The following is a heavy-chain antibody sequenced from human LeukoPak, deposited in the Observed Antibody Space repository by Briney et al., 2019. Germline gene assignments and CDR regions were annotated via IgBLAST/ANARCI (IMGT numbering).Heavy chain of an antibody. J-gene: IGHJ5*02. Sequence: GGSLRLSCAASGFTFSNYAIHWVRQAPGKGLEWVAVISYDGSKKYYADSVKGRFTISRDNSKNSLYLQMNSLRAEDTAVYYCARGNSSGWPYGYNWFDPWGQGTLVTVSS. CDR3: ARGNSSGWPYGYNWFDP. D-gene: IGHD6-19*01. V-gene: IGHV3-30-3*01. CDR1: GFTFSNYA. CDR2: ISYDGSKK.